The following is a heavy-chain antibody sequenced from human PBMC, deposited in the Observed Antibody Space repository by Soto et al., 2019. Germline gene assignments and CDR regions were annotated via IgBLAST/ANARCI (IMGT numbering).Heavy chain of an antibody. V-gene: IGHV3-30*03. CDR2: ISYDGSNK. J-gene: IGHJ4*02. CDR1: GFTFSSYG. CDR3: ATGWYEDY. D-gene: IGHD6-19*01. Sequence: QVQLVESGGGVVQPGRSLRLSCAASGFTFSSYGMHWVRQAPGKGLEWVAVISYDGSNKYYADSVKGRFTISRDNSKNTLYLQMNSLRAGDTAVYYCATGWYEDYWGQGTLVTVSS.